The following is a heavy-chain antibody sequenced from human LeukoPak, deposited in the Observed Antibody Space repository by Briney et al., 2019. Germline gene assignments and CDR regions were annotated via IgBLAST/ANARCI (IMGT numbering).Heavy chain of an antibody. CDR2: IYSGGST. CDR1: GFTVSSNY. J-gene: IGHJ4*02. CDR3: ARYPSDQYYFDY. V-gene: IGHV3-53*01. Sequence: GGSLRLSCAASGFTVSSNYMSWVRQAPGKGLECVSVIYSGGSTYYADSVKGRFTISRDNSKNTLYLQMNSLRAEDTAVYYCARYPSDQYYFDYWGQRTLVTVSS.